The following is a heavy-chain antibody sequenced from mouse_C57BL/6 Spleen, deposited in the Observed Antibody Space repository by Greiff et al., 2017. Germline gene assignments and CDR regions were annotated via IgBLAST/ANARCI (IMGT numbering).Heavy chain of an antibody. CDR3: ARNWGYSNVNYYAMDY. CDR1: GFSLTSYA. Sequence: VKLVESGPGLVAPSQSLSITCTVSGFSLTSYAISWVRQPPGKGLEWLGVIWTGGGTNYNSAPKSRLSISKDNSKSHVFLKMNSLQTDDTARYYCARNWGYSNVNYYAMDYWGQGTSVTVSS. D-gene: IGHD2-5*01. V-gene: IGHV2-9-1*01. J-gene: IGHJ4*01. CDR2: IWTGGGT.